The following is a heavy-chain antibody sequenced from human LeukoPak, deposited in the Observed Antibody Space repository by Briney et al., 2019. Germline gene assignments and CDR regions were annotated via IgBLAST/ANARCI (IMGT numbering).Heavy chain of an antibody. CDR3: ARGGFCGSTSCYLFDY. D-gene: IGHD2-2*01. V-gene: IGHV1-2*02. CDR2: MNPNSGGT. J-gene: IGHJ4*02. Sequence: ASVKVSCKASGYTFTDYYMHWMRQAPGQGLEWMGWMNPNSGGTDYAQKFQGRVTMTRDTSISTAYMELSRLRSDDTAVYYCARGGFCGSTSCYLFDYWGQGTLVTVSS. CDR1: GYTFTDYY.